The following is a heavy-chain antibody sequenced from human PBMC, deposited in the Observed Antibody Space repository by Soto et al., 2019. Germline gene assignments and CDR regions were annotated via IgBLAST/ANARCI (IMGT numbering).Heavy chain of an antibody. CDR2: IYFSVST. CDR3: ARHGRMDIVSAGSSDS. J-gene: IGHJ4*02. Sequence: PSETVSLTCTVSGGSISSSSYCWGWILHPPGKGLEWIGSIYFSVSTYYNPSLKSRVTISVGTSKHQFSMKLCSVTAADTAVYYCARHGRMDIVSAGSSDSWGKETILTTSS. V-gene: IGHV4-39*01. D-gene: IGHD5-12*01. CDR1: GGSISSSSYC.